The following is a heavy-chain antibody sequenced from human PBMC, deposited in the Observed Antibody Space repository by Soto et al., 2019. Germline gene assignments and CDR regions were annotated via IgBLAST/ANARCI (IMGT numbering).Heavy chain of an antibody. D-gene: IGHD4-17*01. J-gene: IGHJ5*02. V-gene: IGHV3-74*01. CDR3: ASWTVTIPRFDP. CDR2: INSDGSST. CDR1: GFTFSSYW. Sequence: VQLVESGGGLVQPGGSLRLSCAASGFTFSSYWMHWVRQAPGKGLVWVSRINSDGSSTSYADSVKGRFTISRDNAKNTLYLQMNSLRAEDTAVYYCASWTVTIPRFDPWGQGTLVTVSS.